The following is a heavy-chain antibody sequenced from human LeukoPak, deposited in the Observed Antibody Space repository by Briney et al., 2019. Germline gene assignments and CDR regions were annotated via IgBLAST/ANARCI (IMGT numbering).Heavy chain of an antibody. J-gene: IGHJ4*02. D-gene: IGHD5-18*01. V-gene: IGHV4-31*03. CDR3: ARMGNSYGHNFDY. CDR1: GGSISSGGYY. CDR2: IYYSGST. Sequence: SETLSLTCTVSGGSISSGGYYWSWTRQHPGKGLEWIGYIYYSGSTYYNPSLKSRVTISVDTSKNQFSLKLSSVTAADTAVYYCARMGNSYGHNFDYWGQGTLVTVSS.